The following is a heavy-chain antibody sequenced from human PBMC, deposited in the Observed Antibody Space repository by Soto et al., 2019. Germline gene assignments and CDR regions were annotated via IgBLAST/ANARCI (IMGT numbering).Heavy chain of an antibody. CDR3: ARDYSSTSCYFYYGMDV. CDR2: IIPIFGTA. CDR1: GGTFSSYA. V-gene: IGHV1-69*01. J-gene: IGHJ6*02. D-gene: IGHD2-2*01. Sequence: QVQLVQSGAEVKKPGSSVKVSCKASGGTFSSYAISWVRQAPGQGLEWMGGIIPIFGTANYAQKFQGRVTITADESTSTAYMELSSLRSEDTAVYYCARDYSSTSCYFYYGMDVWGQGTTVTVSS.